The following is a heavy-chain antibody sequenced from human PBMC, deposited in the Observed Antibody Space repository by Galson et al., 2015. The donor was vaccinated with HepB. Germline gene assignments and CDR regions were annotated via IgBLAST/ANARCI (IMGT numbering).Heavy chain of an antibody. CDR1: RYTFTTYG. CDR3: ARDRYDFWSGYSY. Sequence: SCKASRYTFTTYGMHWVRQAPGQRFEWMGWINAGNGNTKFSQKFQGRVTITRDTSASTAYMELSSLRSEDTAIYSCARDRYDFWSGYSYWGQGTLVTVSS. J-gene: IGHJ4*02. CDR2: INAGNGNT. D-gene: IGHD3-3*01. V-gene: IGHV1-3*01.